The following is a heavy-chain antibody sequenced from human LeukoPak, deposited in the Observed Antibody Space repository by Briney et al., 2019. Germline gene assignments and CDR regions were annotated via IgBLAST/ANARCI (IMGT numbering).Heavy chain of an antibody. Sequence: GGSLRLSCAASGFTFSTSAMSWVRQAPGKGLEWVSSISTTVGNTYYADSVKGRFTISRDSSNNTLYLQMNSLTAEDTAVYYCTKRAEFGGFDPWGQGTLVTVSS. CDR3: TKRAEFGGFDP. D-gene: IGHD3-10*01. CDR1: GFTFSTSA. J-gene: IGHJ5*02. CDR2: ISTTVGNT. V-gene: IGHV3-23*01.